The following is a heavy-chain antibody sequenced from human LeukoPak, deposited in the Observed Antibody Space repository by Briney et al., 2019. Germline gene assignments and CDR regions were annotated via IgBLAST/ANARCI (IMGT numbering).Heavy chain of an antibody. CDR3: ARARGAVAAYFDY. Sequence: SETLSLTCAVYGGSFSGYYWSWLRQPPGRGLEWVGEINHSGSTNYNPSLKSRVTISVDTSNNKFSLKLSSVSAADTAVYFCARARGAVAAYFDYWGQGTLVTVSS. CDR1: GGSFSGYY. J-gene: IGHJ4*02. D-gene: IGHD6-19*01. CDR2: INHSGST. V-gene: IGHV4-34*01.